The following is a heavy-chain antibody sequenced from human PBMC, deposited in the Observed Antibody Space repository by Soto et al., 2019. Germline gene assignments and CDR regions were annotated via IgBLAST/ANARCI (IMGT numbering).Heavy chain of an antibody. Sequence: GASVKVSCKTSGFTFTSSAVQWVRQARGQRLEWIGRIVVATSDTTYAQNFQERVTITRDKSTGTAYMELSSLRSEDTAVYYCAADVNTAMAFDYWGQGTLVTVSS. V-gene: IGHV1-58*01. CDR3: AADVNTAMAFDY. CDR1: GFTFTSSA. CDR2: IVVATSDT. D-gene: IGHD5-18*01. J-gene: IGHJ4*02.